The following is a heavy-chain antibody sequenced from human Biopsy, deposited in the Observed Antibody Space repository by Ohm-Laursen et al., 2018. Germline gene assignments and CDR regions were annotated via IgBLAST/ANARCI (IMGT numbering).Heavy chain of an antibody. J-gene: IGHJ6*02. D-gene: IGHD2-2*01. CDR1: KFTFSDYY. CDR2: IHKDSTTE. V-gene: IGHV3-11*04. Sequence: SLRLSCSAAKFTFSDYYMNWFRRAPGKGLEWIAYIHKDSTTEYYADSVKGRFTISRDNAKNSLFLHMNSLRAEDTAVYYCARESALKWYQSLSYFNGMDVWGQGTTVTVSS. CDR3: ARESALKWYQSLSYFNGMDV.